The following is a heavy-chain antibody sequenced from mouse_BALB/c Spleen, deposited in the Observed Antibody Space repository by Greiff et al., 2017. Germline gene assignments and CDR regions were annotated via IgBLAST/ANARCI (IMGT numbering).Heavy chain of an antibody. V-gene: IGHV5-6-5*01. J-gene: IGHJ2*01. Sequence: EVQLVESGGGLVKPGGSLKLSCAASGFTFSSYAMSWVRQTPEKRLEWVASISSGGSTYYPDSVKGRFTISRDNARNILYLQMSSLRSEDTAMYYCARYGYYDWGQGTTLTVSS. CDR3: ARYGYYD. D-gene: IGHD2-3*01. CDR2: ISSGGST. CDR1: GFTFSSYA.